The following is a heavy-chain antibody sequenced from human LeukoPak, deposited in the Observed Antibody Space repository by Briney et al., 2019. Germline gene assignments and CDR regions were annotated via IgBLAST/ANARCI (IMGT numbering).Heavy chain of an antibody. J-gene: IGHJ3*02. Sequence: SETLSLTCAVYGGSFSGYYWSWIRQPPGKGLEWIGYIYYSGSTNYNPSLKSRVTISVDTSKNQFSLKLSSVTAADTAVYYCARFSRYAFDIWGQGTMVTVSS. CDR3: ARFSRYAFDI. CDR1: GGSFSGYY. CDR2: IYYSGST. V-gene: IGHV4-59*08. D-gene: IGHD2/OR15-2a*01.